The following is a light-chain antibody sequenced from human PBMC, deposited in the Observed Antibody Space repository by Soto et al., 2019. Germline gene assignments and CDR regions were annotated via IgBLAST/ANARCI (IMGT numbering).Light chain of an antibody. CDR2: NVN. Sequence: QSVLTQPASVSGSPGQSITISCTGTSGDVGAYDFVSWYQQHPGKAPRLMIYNVNNRPAGASNRFSGSKSGSTASLTISTLQAEDEADYYSASFTNTYSYVFGAGTKVTVL. J-gene: IGLJ1*01. CDR3: ASFTNTYSYV. CDR1: SGDVGAYDF. V-gene: IGLV2-14*01.